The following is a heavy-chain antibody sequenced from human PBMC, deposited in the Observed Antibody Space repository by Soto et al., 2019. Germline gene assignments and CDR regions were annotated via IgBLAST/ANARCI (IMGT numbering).Heavy chain of an antibody. V-gene: IGHV4-59*01. CDR3: ARDLRCCGLDV. CDR2: IFYSGST. CDR1: GASMRSYY. J-gene: IGHJ6*02. D-gene: IGHD3-9*01. Sequence: SETLSLTCNVSGASMRSYYWTWMRLSPGKGLEWIGDIFYSGSTNLNPSLRSRLSISIDTSKNKFSLMLNSVTAADKAVYYCARDLRCCGLDVWGQGTTVTVSS.